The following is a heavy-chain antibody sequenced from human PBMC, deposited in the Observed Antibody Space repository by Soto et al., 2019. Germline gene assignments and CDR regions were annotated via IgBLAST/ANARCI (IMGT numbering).Heavy chain of an antibody. J-gene: IGHJ4*02. V-gene: IGHV4-31*03. Sequence: SETLSLTCTVSGGSISSGGYYWSWIRQHPGKGREGIGYIYYSGSTYYNPSLKSRVPISVDTSKNQLSLKLSSVTAADTAVYYCARDLVYDILPGYYIGGYYFDYWGQGTLVTVSS. CDR2: IYYSGST. D-gene: IGHD3-9*01. CDR1: GGSISSGGYY. CDR3: ARDLVYDILPGYYIGGYYFDY.